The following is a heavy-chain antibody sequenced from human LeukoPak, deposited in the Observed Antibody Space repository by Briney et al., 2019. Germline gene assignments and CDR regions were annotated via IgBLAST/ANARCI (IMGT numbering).Heavy chain of an antibody. CDR3: AKDRDEGDI. D-gene: IGHD3-10*01. CDR2: INSDGSNT. Sequence: GGSLRLSCAASGFTFSSYWMHWVRQVPGKELVWVSRINSDGSNTRYADSVKGRFTISRDNAKNTLYLQMNSLRAEDTAVYYCAKDRDEGDIWGQGTMVTVSS. V-gene: IGHV3-74*01. CDR1: GFTFSSYW. J-gene: IGHJ3*02.